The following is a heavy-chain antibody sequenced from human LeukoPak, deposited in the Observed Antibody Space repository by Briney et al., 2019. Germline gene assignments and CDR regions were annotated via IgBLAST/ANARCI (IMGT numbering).Heavy chain of an antibody. Sequence: ASVKVPCKASGFTFTSSAVQWVRQARGQRLEWIGWIVVGSGNTNYAQKFQERVTITRDMSTSTAYMELGSLRSEDTAVYYCAAVKSGSGTGVWFDPWGQGTLVTVSS. CDR3: AAVKSGSGTGVWFDP. CDR2: IVVGSGNT. J-gene: IGHJ5*02. D-gene: IGHD3-10*01. CDR1: GFTFTSSA. V-gene: IGHV1-58*01.